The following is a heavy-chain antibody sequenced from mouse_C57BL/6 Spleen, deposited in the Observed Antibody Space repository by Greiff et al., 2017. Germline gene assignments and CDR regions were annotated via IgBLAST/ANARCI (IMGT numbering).Heavy chain of an antibody. D-gene: IGHD1-1*02. CDR2: INPGSGGT. J-gene: IGHJ2*01. Sequence: VQLQQSGAELVRPGTSVKVSCKASGYAFTNYLIEWVKQRPGQGLEWIGVINPGSGGTNYNEKFKGKATLTADKSSSTAYMQLSSLTSEDSAVYFCARDYPGDYFDDWGQGTTLTVSS. V-gene: IGHV1-54*01. CDR3: ARDYPGDYFDD. CDR1: GYAFTNYL.